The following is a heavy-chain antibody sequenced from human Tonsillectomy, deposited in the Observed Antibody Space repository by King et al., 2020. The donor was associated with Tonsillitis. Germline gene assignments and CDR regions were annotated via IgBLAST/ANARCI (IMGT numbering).Heavy chain of an antibody. Sequence: QLVQSGAEVKKPGASVKVSCKFSGYTLTELSIHWVRQAPGKGLEWMGSFDPDDDETIYAQKFQGRVTMTEDTSTDTAYMELGSLRSEGTAVYYCATVTPLLDYYYYDMDVWGQGTTVTVSS. CDR1: GYTLTELS. CDR3: ATVTPLLDYYYYDMDV. V-gene: IGHV1-24*01. CDR2: FDPDDDET. J-gene: IGHJ6*02.